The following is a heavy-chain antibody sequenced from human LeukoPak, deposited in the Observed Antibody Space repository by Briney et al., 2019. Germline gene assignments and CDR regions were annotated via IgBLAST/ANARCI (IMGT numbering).Heavy chain of an antibody. D-gene: IGHD6-19*01. CDR3: ARQNSVAVAAIDAFDI. Sequence: SETLSLTCTVSGGSISSYYWSWIRQPPGKGLEWIGYIYTSGSTNYNPSLKSRVTISVDTSKNQFSLKLSSVTAADTAVYYCARQNSVAVAAIDAFDIWGQGTMVTVSS. CDR1: GGSISSYY. J-gene: IGHJ3*02. V-gene: IGHV4-4*09. CDR2: IYTSGST.